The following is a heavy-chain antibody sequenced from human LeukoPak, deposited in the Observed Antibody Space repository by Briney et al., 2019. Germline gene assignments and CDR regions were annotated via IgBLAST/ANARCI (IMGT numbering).Heavy chain of an antibody. Sequence: RGSLRLWWAASGFTFSSYAMNWVRQAPGKGLELVSGISNSGGSTYYADSVKGRFTISRDNSKNTLYLQMNSLRAEDTAVYYCAKETSSSFDYWGQGSLVTVSS. CDR2: ISNSGGST. CDR3: AKETSSSFDY. CDR1: GFTFSSYA. V-gene: IGHV3-23*01. J-gene: IGHJ4*02. D-gene: IGHD6-6*01.